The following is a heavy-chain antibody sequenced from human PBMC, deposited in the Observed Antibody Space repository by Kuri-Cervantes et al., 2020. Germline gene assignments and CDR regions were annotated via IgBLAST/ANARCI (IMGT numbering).Heavy chain of an antibody. CDR1: GFTFSSYW. CDR2: ISSSSSYI. Sequence: GESLKISCAASGFTFSSYWMHWVRQAPGKGLVWVSSISSSSSYIYYADSVKGRFTISRDNAKNSLYLQMNSLRAEDTAVYYCARDSDLDAFDIWGQGTMVTVSS. CDR3: ARDSDLDAFDI. D-gene: IGHD3-10*01. J-gene: IGHJ3*02. V-gene: IGHV3-21*01.